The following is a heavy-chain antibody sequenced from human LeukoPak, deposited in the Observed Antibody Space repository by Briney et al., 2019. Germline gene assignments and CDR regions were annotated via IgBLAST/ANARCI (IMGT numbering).Heavy chain of an antibody. J-gene: IGHJ4*02. CDR2: IYYSGST. D-gene: IGHD3-10*01. V-gene: IGHV4-39*01. Sequence: PSETLSLTCTVSGGSISSSSYYWGWIRQPPGKGLEWIGSIYYSGSTYYNPSLKSRVTISVDTSKNQFSLKLSSVTAADTAVYYCARRDYYYGSGYFDYWGQGTLVTVSS. CDR3: ARRDYYYGSGYFDY. CDR1: GGSISSSSYY.